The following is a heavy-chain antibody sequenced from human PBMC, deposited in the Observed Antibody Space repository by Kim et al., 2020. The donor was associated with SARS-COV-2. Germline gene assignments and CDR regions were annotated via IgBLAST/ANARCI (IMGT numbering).Heavy chain of an antibody. CDR3: ARYSTSCDR. Sequence: SYTNYSPSFQGHVTISADKSISTAYLQWSSLKASDTAMYYCARYSTSCDRWGQGTLVTVSS. D-gene: IGHD2-2*01. J-gene: IGHJ5*02. CDR2: SYT. V-gene: IGHV5-10-1*01.